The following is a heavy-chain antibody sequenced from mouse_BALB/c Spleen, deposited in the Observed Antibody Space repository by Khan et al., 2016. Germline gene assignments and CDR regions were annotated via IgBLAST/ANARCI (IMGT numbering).Heavy chain of an antibody. CDR3: ARAGLRRWYFDV. CDR1: GYSITSGYY. D-gene: IGHD1-2*01. CDR2: ISYDGSN. Sequence: EVELVESGPGLVKPSQSLSLTCSVTGYSITSGYYWIWIRQFPGNKLEWMGYISYDGSNNYNPSLKNRISITRDPSKNQFFLKLNSVTTEDTVTYYCARAGLRRWYFDVWGAGTTVTVSS. J-gene: IGHJ1*01. V-gene: IGHV3-6*02.